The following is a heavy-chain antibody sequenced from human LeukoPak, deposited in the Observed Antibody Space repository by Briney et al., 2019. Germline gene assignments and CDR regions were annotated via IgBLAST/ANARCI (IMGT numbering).Heavy chain of an antibody. D-gene: IGHD3-10*01. V-gene: IGHV1-18*01. CDR2: ISAYNGNT. CDR3: ATEALDDSDSYFEY. CDR1: GYTFTSYG. Sequence: ASVKVSCKASGYTFTSYGISWVRQAPGQGLEWMGWISAYNGNTNYAQKLQGRVTMTTDTSTSTAYMELSSLRSEDTAVYYCATEALDDSDSYFEYWGQGTLVTVSS. J-gene: IGHJ4*02.